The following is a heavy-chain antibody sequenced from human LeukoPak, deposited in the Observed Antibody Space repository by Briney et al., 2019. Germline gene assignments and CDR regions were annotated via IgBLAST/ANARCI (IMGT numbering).Heavy chain of an antibody. J-gene: IGHJ6*04. V-gene: IGHV3-30*02. CDR1: GFTFTSFG. D-gene: IGHD3-10*02. CDR2: IRYDASKK. CDR3: AELGITMIGGV. Sequence: GGSLRLSCAASGFTFTSFGMHWVRQAPGKGLEWLAFIRYDASKKYYADSVKGRFTISRDNAKNSLYLQMNSLRAEDTAVYYCAELGITMIGGVWGKGTTVTISS.